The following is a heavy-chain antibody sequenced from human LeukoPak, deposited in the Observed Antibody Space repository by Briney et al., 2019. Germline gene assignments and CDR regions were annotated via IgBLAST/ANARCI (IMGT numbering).Heavy chain of an antibody. J-gene: IGHJ4*02. CDR2: ISGSGGST. CDR1: GFTFSSYA. V-gene: IGHV3-23*01. Sequence: PGGSLRLSCAASGFTFSSYAMSWVRQAPGKGLEWVSAISGSGGSTYYADSVKGRFTISRDNSKNTLYLQMNSLRAEDTAVYYCANAQGWGVVAPHFDYWGQGTLVTVSS. CDR3: ANAQGWGVVAPHFDY. D-gene: IGHD2-2*01.